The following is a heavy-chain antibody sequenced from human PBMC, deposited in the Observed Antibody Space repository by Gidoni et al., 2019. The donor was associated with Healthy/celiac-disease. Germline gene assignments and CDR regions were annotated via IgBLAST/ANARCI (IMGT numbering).Heavy chain of an antibody. J-gene: IGHJ5*02. D-gene: IGHD3-22*01. Sequence: QVQLQESGPGLVKPSETLSLTCTVSGGSISSYYWSWIRQPAGKGLEWIGRIYTSGSTNYNPSLKSRVTMSVDTSKNQFSLKLSSVTAADTAVYYCAAQGGLNYYYDSSDNWFDPWGQGTLVTVSS. CDR3: AAQGGLNYYYDSSDNWFDP. CDR2: IYTSGST. V-gene: IGHV4-4*07. CDR1: GGSISSYY.